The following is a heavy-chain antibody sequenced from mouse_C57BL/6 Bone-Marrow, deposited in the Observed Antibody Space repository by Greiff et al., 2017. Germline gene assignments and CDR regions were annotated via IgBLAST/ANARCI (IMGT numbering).Heavy chain of an antibody. D-gene: IGHD1-1*01. CDR3: ARDYGSSYGYFDY. Sequence: EVKVVESEGGLVQPGSSMKLSCTASGFTFSDYYMAWVRQVPEKGLEWVANINYDGSSTYYLDSLKSRFIISRDNAKNILYLQMSSLKSEDTATYYCARDYGSSYGYFDYWGQGTTLTVSS. CDR2: INYDGSST. V-gene: IGHV5-16*01. J-gene: IGHJ2*01. CDR1: GFTFSDYY.